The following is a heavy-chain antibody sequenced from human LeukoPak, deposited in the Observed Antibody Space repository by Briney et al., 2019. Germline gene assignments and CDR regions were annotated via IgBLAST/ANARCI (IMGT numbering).Heavy chain of an antibody. CDR2: IYYSGST. CDR3: ARHSGEPIVDY. J-gene: IGHJ4*02. Sequence: KPSETLSLTCTVSGGSISSYYWSWIRQPPGKGLEWIGYIYYSGSTNYNPSLKSRVTISVDTSKNQFSLKLSSVTATDTAVYYCARHSGEPIVDYWGQGTLVTVSS. V-gene: IGHV4-59*08. D-gene: IGHD3-10*01. CDR1: GGSISSYY.